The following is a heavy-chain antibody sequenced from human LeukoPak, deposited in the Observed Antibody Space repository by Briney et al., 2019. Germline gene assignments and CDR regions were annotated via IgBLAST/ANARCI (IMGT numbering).Heavy chain of an antibody. Sequence: GGSLRLSCAASGFTFSSYGMHWVRQAPGKGLEWVAFIRYDGSNRYYADSVKGRFTISRDNSKNTLYLQMNSLRAEDTAVYYCAKRGDDFWSGYYTYYFDYWGQGTLVTVSS. V-gene: IGHV3-30*02. CDR1: GFTFSSYG. J-gene: IGHJ4*02. CDR2: IRYDGSNR. CDR3: AKRGDDFWSGYYTYYFDY. D-gene: IGHD3-3*01.